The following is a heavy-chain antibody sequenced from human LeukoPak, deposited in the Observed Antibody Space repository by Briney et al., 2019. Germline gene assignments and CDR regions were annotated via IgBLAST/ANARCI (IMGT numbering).Heavy chain of an antibody. J-gene: IGHJ4*02. CDR3: ARSGSSWYYFDY. D-gene: IGHD6-13*01. CDR2: INPSGGST. Sequence: ASVKVSCKASGYTFTSYYMHWVRQPPGQGLEWMGIINPSGGSTSYAQKFQGRVTMTRDTSTSTVYMELSSLRSEDTAVFYCARSGSSWYYFDYWGQGTLVTVSS. V-gene: IGHV1-46*01. CDR1: GYTFTSYY.